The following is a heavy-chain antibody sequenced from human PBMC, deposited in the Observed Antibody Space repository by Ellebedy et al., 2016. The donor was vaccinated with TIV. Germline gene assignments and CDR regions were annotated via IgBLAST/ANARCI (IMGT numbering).Heavy chain of an antibody. Sequence: PGGSLRLSCAASEFNLSNYWMHWVRQDPGKGLEWVSRIKSDTDYADSVKGRFTVSRDNAKNTLYLQMSSLRGEDTAVFYCARGASGWELLPFDYWGQGTLVTVSS. D-gene: IGHD1-26*01. V-gene: IGHV3-74*01. CDR1: EFNLSNYW. J-gene: IGHJ4*02. CDR2: IKSDT. CDR3: ARGASGWELLPFDY.